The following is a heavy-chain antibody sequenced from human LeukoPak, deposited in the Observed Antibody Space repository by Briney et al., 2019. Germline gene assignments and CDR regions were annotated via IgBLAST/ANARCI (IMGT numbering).Heavy chain of an antibody. CDR2: IYYSGST. D-gene: IGHD3-9*01. CDR1: GGSISSYY. J-gene: IGHJ4*02. Sequence: SETLSLTCTVSGGSISSYYWSWIRQPPGKGLEWIGYIYYSGSTNYNPSLKSRVTISVDTSKNQFSLKLSSVTAADTAVYYCASSELRYFDRHHYYFDYWGQGTLVTVSS. V-gene: IGHV4-59*12. CDR3: ASSELRYFDRHHYYFDY.